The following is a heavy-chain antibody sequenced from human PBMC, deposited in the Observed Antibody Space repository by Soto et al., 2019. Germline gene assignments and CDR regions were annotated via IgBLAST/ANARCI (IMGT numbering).Heavy chain of an antibody. V-gene: IGHV3-74*01. CDR3: VRTSLVVAAATREDY. Sequence: EVQLVESGGGLVQPGGSLRLSCAASGFTFSSYWMHWVRQAPGKGLVWVSRINSDGSSTSYADSVKGRFTISRDNAKNTLYLQMNSLGAEDTAVYYCVRTSLVVAAATREDYWGQGTLVIVSS. J-gene: IGHJ4*02. CDR2: INSDGSST. D-gene: IGHD2-15*01. CDR1: GFTFSSYW.